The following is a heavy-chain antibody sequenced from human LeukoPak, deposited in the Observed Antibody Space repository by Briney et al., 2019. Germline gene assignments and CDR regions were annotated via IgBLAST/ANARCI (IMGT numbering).Heavy chain of an antibody. CDR2: ISDSGRT. D-gene: IGHD2-15*01. CDR3: TRTRVGFCSGGGCYRFFDY. J-gene: IGHJ4*02. CDR1: GGSISSGDYY. V-gene: IGHV4-30-4*01. Sequence: KTSQTLSLTCTVSGGSISSGDYYWSWLRQPPGKGLEWIGYISDSGRTNYNPSLNSQVTLSVATSKNQFSLKLSSVAGADTAVYYCTRTRVGFCSGGGCYRFFDYWGRGTLVTVSS.